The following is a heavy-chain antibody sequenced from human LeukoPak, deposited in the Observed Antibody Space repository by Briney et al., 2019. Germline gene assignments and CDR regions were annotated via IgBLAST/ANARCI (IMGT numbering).Heavy chain of an antibody. CDR2: IYYSGST. CDR3: ARAGMVRGLFDP. Sequence: GSLRLSCAASGFTFSSYAMSWVRQAPGKGLEWIGYIYYSGSTNYNPSLKSRVTISVDTSKNQFSLKLSSVTAADTAVYYCARAGMVRGLFDPWGQGTLVTVSS. D-gene: IGHD3-10*01. CDR1: GFTFSSYA. V-gene: IGHV4-59*12. J-gene: IGHJ5*02.